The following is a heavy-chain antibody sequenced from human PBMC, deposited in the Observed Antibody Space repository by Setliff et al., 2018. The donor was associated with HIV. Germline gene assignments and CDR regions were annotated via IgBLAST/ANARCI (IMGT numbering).Heavy chain of an antibody. Sequence: SETLSLTCTVSGGSISSGGYYWSWIRQHPGKGLEWIGYIYYSGSTYYNPSLKSRVTISVDTSKNHFSLKLSSVTAADTAVYYCAGGGGDGVGYMDVWGKGTTVTVSS. CDR1: GGSISSGGYY. J-gene: IGHJ6*03. D-gene: IGHD1-26*01. CDR2: IYYSGST. V-gene: IGHV4-31*03. CDR3: AGGGGDGVGYMDV.